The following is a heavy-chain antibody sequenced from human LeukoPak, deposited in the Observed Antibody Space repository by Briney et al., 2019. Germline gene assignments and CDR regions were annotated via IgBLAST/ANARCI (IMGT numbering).Heavy chain of an antibody. CDR2: IRDSGGST. J-gene: IGHJ3*02. D-gene: IGHD3-16*01. V-gene: IGHV3-23*01. CDR1: GFTFRIYA. CDR3: ARERFRGGEGAFDI. Sequence: RGSLRLSCAASGFTFRIYAMSWVRQAPGKGLEWVSGIRDSGGSTYYADSVKGRFTISRDNSKNTLYLQMNSLRAEDTAVYYCARERFRGGEGAFDIWGQGTMVTVSS.